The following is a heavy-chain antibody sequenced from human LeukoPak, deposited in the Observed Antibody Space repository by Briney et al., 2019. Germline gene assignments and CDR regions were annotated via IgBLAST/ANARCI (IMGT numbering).Heavy chain of an antibody. CDR2: IKQDGSEK. Sequence: PGGSLRLSCAASGLTFSSYWMSWVRQAPGKGLEWVANIKQDGSEKYYVDSVKGRFTISRDNAKNSLYLQMNSLRAEDTAVYYCAREFDFGDYDYWGQGTLVTVSS. CDR1: GLTFSSYW. V-gene: IGHV3-7*01. J-gene: IGHJ4*02. CDR3: AREFDFGDYDY. D-gene: IGHD3-3*01.